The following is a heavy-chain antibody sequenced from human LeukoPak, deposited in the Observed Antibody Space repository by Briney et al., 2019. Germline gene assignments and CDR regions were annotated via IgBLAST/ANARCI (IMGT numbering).Heavy chain of an antibody. CDR2: IYSGGST. J-gene: IGHJ3*02. D-gene: IGHD4-23*01. V-gene: IGHV3-66*01. Sequence: GGSLRLSCAASGFTVSSNYMSWVRQAPGKGLEWGSVIYSGGSTYYADSVKGRFTISRDNSKNTLYLQMNSLRAEDTAVYYCARDSRLTATTVVTPAAFDIWGQGTMVTVSS. CDR3: ARDSRLTATTVVTPAAFDI. CDR1: GFTVSSNY.